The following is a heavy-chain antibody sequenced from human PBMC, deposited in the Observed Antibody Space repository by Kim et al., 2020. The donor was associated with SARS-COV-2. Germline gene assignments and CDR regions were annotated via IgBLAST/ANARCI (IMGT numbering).Heavy chain of an antibody. Sequence: KGRFTISRDNARNSLYLQMNRLRAEDTAVYYCARDRLYNDFWTGYYHFDHWGQGTLVTVSS. V-gene: IGHV3-11*05. J-gene: IGHJ4*02. CDR3: ARDRLYNDFWTGYYHFDH. D-gene: IGHD3-3*01.